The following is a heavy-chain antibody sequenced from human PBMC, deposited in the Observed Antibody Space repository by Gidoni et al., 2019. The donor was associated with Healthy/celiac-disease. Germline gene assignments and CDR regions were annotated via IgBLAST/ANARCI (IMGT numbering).Heavy chain of an antibody. CDR3: AKEHGPWTSSWYPFNAFDI. CDR2: ISYDGSNK. D-gene: IGHD6-13*01. V-gene: IGHV3-30*18. CDR1: GFTCSSYG. J-gene: IGHJ3*02. Sequence: QVQLVESGGGVVQPGRSLRLSCAASGFTCSSYGMHWVRQAPGKGLEWVAVISYDGSNKYYADSVKGRFTISRDNSKNTLYLQMNSLRAEDTAVYYCAKEHGPWTSSWYPFNAFDIWGQGTMVTVSS.